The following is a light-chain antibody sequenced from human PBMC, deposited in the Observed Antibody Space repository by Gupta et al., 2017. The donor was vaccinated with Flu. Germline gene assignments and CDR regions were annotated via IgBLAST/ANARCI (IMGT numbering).Light chain of an antibody. J-gene: IGLJ1*01. CDR2: EII. Sequence: QSALTQPAPLSGSPGQSITISCTGTSSDVGAYNFVSWYQQHPGKAPKLIIYEIINRPSGVSSRFSCSKSGNTASLTISGLQAEDEADYYCSSYTTINTGVFGTGTKVTVL. CDR1: SSDVGAYNF. V-gene: IGLV2-14*01. CDR3: SSYTTINTGV.